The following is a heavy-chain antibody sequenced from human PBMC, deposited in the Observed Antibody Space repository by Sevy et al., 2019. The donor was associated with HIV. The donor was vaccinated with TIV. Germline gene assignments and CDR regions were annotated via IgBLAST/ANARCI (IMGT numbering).Heavy chain of an antibody. CDR2: IWYDGSNK. Sequence: GGSLRLSCAASGFTFSSYGMHWVHQAPGKGLEWVAVIWYDGSNKYYADSVKGRFTISRDNSKNTLYLQMNSLRAEDTAVYYCARDRGYSSSSWFSVGFGWFDPWGQGTLVTVSS. D-gene: IGHD6-6*01. CDR1: GFTFSSYG. V-gene: IGHV3-33*01. J-gene: IGHJ5*02. CDR3: ARDRGYSSSSWFSVGFGWFDP.